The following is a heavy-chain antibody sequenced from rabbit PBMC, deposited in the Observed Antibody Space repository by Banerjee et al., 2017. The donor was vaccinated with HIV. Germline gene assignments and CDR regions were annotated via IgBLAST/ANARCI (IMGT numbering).Heavy chain of an antibody. J-gene: IGHJ3*01. V-gene: IGHV1S45*01. CDR3: AGDRYGDYNGGGFFGL. CDR1: GFDFSSNT. D-gene: IGHD2-1*01. CDR2: INAGKGYT. Sequence: QQQLEESGGGLVQPEGSLTLTCKASGFDFSSNTMCWVRQAPGKGLEWIAMINAGKGYTDYASWAKGRFTISRTSSTTVTLQMTSLTAADTATYFCAGDRYGDYNGGGFFGLWGQGTLVTIS.